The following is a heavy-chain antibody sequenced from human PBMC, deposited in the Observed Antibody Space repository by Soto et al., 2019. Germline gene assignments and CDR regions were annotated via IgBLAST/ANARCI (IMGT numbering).Heavy chain of an antibody. CDR2: INAGNGNT. J-gene: IGHJ5*02. D-gene: IGHD3-3*01. Sequence: ASVKVSCKASGYTFTGYYMHWVRQAPGQGLEWMGWINAGNGNTKYSQKFQGRVTITRDTSASTAYMELSSLRSEDTAVYYCARDPRTIFGVVKTQNWLDPWGQGTLVTVYS. CDR1: GYTFTGYY. CDR3: ARDPRTIFGVVKTQNWLDP. V-gene: IGHV1-3*01.